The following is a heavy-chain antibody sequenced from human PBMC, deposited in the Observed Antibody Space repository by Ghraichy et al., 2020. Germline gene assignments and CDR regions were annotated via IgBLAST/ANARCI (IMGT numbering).Heavy chain of an antibody. V-gene: IGHV1-2*02. D-gene: IGHD2-15*01. J-gene: IGHJ4*02. CDR2: INPNNGGT. Sequence: ASVKVSCKASGYTLTDYYMHWVRQAPGQGLEWMGWINPNNGGTNYAQKFQGRVTMTRDTSISTAYMELSSLISDDTAVYYCARVCSGGTCYWVHWGRGTLVTVSS. CDR1: GYTLTDYY. CDR3: ARVCSGGTCYWVH.